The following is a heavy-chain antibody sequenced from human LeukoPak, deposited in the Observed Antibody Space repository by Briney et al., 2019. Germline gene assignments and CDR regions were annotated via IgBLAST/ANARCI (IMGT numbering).Heavy chain of an antibody. D-gene: IGHD3-16*01. Sequence: ETLSLTCAVYGGSFSGYYWSWIRQPPGKGLEWIGEINHSGSTNYNPSLKSRVTISVDTSKNQFSLKLSSVTAADTAVYYCARRPSRGWGSDWYFDLWGRGTLVTVSS. CDR2: INHSGST. CDR1: GGSFSGYY. V-gene: IGHV4-34*01. J-gene: IGHJ2*01. CDR3: ARRPSRGWGSDWYFDL.